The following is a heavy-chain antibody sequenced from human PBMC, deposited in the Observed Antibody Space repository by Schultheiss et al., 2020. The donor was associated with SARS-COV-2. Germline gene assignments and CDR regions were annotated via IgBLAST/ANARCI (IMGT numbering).Heavy chain of an antibody. CDR1: GGTFTSYD. Sequence: ASVKVSCKASGGTFTSYDINWVRQATGQGLEWMGWMNPNSGNTGYAQKFQGRVTMTRNTSISTAYMELSSLRSEDTAVYYCSYGSGRNWFDPWGQGTLVTVSS. J-gene: IGHJ5*02. CDR3: SYGSGRNWFDP. D-gene: IGHD3-10*01. V-gene: IGHV1-8*01. CDR2: MNPNSGNT.